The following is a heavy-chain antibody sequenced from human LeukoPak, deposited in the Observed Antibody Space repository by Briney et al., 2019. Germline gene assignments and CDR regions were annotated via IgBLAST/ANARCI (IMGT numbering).Heavy chain of an antibody. CDR2: ISGSSSYI. D-gene: IGHD1-14*01. CDR1: GFTFSSYS. CDR3: ARGPGAYFDY. Sequence: PGGSLRLSCAASGFTFSSYSLNWVRQAPGKGLEWVSSISGSSSYIYYADSVKGRFTISRHNAKNSLYLQMNSLRAEDTAVYYCARGPGAYFDYWGQGTLVTVSS. J-gene: IGHJ4*02. V-gene: IGHV3-21*01.